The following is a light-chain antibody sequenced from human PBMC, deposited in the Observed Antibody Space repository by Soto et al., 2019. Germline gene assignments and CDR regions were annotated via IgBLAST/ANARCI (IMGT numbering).Light chain of an antibody. CDR1: SSDVGGYNY. J-gene: IGLJ3*02. Sequence: QSVLTQPPSASGSPGQSVTISCTGTSSDVGGYNYVSWYQQHPGKAPKLMIYEVSKRPSGVPDRFSGSKSGNTASLTVSGLQAEDVADYYCSSYAGSNNSLFGGGTKLTVL. V-gene: IGLV2-8*01. CDR3: SSYAGSNNSL. CDR2: EVS.